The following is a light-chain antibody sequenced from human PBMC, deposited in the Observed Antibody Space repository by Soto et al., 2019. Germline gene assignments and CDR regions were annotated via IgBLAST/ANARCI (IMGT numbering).Light chain of an antibody. CDR2: GNS. Sequence: QAVVTQPPSVSGAPGQRVTISCTGSSSNIGAGYDVHWYQQLPGTAPKLLIYGNSNRPSGVPDRFSGSKSGTSASLAITGLQAEDEADYYCHSYDSSLSGSLFGGGTKLTVL. V-gene: IGLV1-40*01. J-gene: IGLJ2*01. CDR1: SSNIGAGYD. CDR3: HSYDSSLSGSL.